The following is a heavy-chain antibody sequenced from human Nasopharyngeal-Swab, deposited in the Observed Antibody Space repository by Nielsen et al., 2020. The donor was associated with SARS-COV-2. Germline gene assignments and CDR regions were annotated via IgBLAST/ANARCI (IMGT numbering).Heavy chain of an antibody. V-gene: IGHV3-48*02. D-gene: IGHD2-15*01. CDR3: TRDWDVVVEAAPPPGLNYGMDI. CDR2: ISSSSKTT. J-gene: IGHJ6*02. Sequence: GESLKISCVGSEFSFSSYAMNWVRQAPGKGLEWISYISSSSKTTYYADSVKGRFTISRDNAKNSVYLQMNSLRDEDTALYYCTRDWDVVVEAAPPPGLNYGMDIWGQGTTVTVSS. CDR1: EFSFSSYA.